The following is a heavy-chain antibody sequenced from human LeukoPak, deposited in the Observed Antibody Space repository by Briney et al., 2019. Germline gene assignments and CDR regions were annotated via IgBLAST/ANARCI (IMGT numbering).Heavy chain of an antibody. V-gene: IGHV3-23*01. D-gene: IGHD3-22*01. CDR3: GKQQPGKWLVVDS. J-gene: IGHJ4*02. CDR1: GFTFRTYA. Sequence: PGGSLRLSCAASGFTFRTYAMNWVRQAPGRGLEGVSAMSGSGDYTYYADSVRGRFTISRDNSKNTLYLQMNSRRAEDTAVYYCGKQQPGKWLVVDSWGQGTLVTVSS. CDR2: MSGSGDYT.